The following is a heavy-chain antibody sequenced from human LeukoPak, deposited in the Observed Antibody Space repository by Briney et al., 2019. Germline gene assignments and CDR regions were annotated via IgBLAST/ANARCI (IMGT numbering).Heavy chain of an antibody. Sequence: GGSLRLSCAAPGFTFSRYGMHWVRQAPGKGLEWVAVISYDGSNKYYADSVKGRFTISRDNSKNALYLQMNSLRAEDTAVYYCAKDGDSSGWYYFDYWGQGTLVTVSS. V-gene: IGHV3-30*18. D-gene: IGHD6-19*01. J-gene: IGHJ4*02. CDR1: GFTFSRYG. CDR2: ISYDGSNK. CDR3: AKDGDSSGWYYFDY.